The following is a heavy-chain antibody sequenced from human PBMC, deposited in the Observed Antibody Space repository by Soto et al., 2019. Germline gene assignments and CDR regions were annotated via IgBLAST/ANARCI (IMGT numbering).Heavy chain of an antibody. Sequence: QITLKESGPTLVKPTQTLTLTCTFSGFSLSTSGVGVGWIRQPPGKALEWLALIYWNDDKRYSPSLKSRLTITKDTSKNQLVLTMTNMDPVDTATYYCAHGVRLYYDSSGYYYYFVYWGQGTLVAVSS. CDR2: IYWNDDK. J-gene: IGHJ4*02. D-gene: IGHD3-22*01. V-gene: IGHV2-5*01. CDR1: GFSLSTSGVG. CDR3: AHGVRLYYDSSGYYYYFVY.